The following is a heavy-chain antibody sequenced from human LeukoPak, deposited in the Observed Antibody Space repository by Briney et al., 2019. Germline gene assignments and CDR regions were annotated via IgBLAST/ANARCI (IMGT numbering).Heavy chain of an antibody. CDR1: GGSIRNYY. CDR2: IYYSGST. V-gene: IGHV4-59*01. Sequence: SETLSLTCTVSGGSIRNYYWSWIRQPPGKGLEWIGYIYYSGSTNYNPSLKSRVTISVDTSKNQFSLKLSSVTAADTAGYYCARVYYSSSYDYWYFDLWGRGTLVTVSS. J-gene: IGHJ2*01. D-gene: IGHD6-13*01. CDR3: ARVYYSSSYDYWYFDL.